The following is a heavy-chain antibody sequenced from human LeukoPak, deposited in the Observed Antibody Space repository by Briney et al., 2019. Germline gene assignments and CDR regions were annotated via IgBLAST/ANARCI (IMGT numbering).Heavy chain of an antibody. CDR3: ARESGSGWSPRYYFDY. CDR2: IYTSGST. J-gene: IGHJ4*02. D-gene: IGHD6-19*01. V-gene: IGHV4-4*07. Sequence: PSETLSLTCTVSGGSISSYYWSWIRQPAGKGLEWIGRIYTSGSTNYNPSLKSRVTMSVDTSKNQFSLKLSSVTAADTAVYYCARESGSGWSPRYYFDYWGQGTLVTVSS. CDR1: GGSISSYY.